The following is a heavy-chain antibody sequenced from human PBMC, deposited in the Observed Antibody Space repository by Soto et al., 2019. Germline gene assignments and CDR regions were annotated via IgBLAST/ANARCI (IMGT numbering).Heavy chain of an antibody. J-gene: IGHJ2*01. D-gene: IGHD2-21*01. CDR1: GFTFSSHA. CDR3: AKSGRGVVVTTVNWYLDL. V-gene: IGHV3-23*01. Sequence: GGSLRLSCAASGFTFSSHAMSWVRQAPGKGLEWVSAISGSGGSTYYADSVDGRFTISRDNSKNTLYLQINSLRAEDTAVSYCAKSGRGVVVTTVNWYLDLWGRGTLVSVSS. CDR2: ISGSGGST.